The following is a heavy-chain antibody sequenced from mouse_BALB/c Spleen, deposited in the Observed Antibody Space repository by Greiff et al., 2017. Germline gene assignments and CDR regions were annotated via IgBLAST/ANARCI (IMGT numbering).Heavy chain of an antibody. CDR1: GYTFSSYW. J-gene: IGHJ2*01. Sequence: QVQLQQSGAELMKPGASVKISCKATGYTFSSYWIEWVKQRPGHGLEWIGEILPGSGSTNYNEKFKGKATFTADTSSNTAYMQLSSLTSEDSAVYYCARGAGKETFDYWGQGTTLTVSS. CDR3: ARGAGKETFDY. D-gene: IGHD2-1*01. V-gene: IGHV1-9*01. CDR2: ILPGSGST.